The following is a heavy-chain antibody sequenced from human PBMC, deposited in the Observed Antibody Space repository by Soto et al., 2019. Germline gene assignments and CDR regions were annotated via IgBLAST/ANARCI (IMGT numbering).Heavy chain of an antibody. J-gene: IGHJ5*02. Sequence: PVGSLRLSCAASGFTFSSYWMHWVRQVPGKGPVWISRINSDGTSTNYADSVKGRFIISRDNAKNTLDLQMNSLRAEDTAVYYCARDHCTTTTCYTVWFDPWGQGTLVTVSS. V-gene: IGHV3-74*01. CDR2: INSDGTST. CDR1: GFTFSSYW. D-gene: IGHD2-2*02. CDR3: ARDHCTTTTCYTVWFDP.